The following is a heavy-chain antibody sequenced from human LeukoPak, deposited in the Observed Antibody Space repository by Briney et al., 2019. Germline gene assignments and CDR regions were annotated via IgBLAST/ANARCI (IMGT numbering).Heavy chain of an antibody. V-gene: IGHV3-7*03. Sequence: PGGSLTLSCAASGFIFSSYWMSWVRQAPGKGLEWVANIKGDGSEKYYVDSVKGRFTISRDNAKNSLYLQTNSLRAEDTAVYYCARRALRYCSSTSCPAQYYGVDVWGKGTTVTVSS. J-gene: IGHJ6*04. CDR3: ARRALRYCSSTSCPAQYYGVDV. CDR1: GFIFSSYW. CDR2: IKGDGSEK. D-gene: IGHD2-2*01.